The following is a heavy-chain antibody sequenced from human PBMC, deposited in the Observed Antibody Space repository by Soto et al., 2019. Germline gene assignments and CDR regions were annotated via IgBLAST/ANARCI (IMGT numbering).Heavy chain of an antibody. CDR2: IYYSGST. Sequence: QLQLQESGPGLVKPSETLSLTYTVSGGSISSSSYYWGWIRQPPGKGLEWIGSIYYSGSTYYNPSLKSRVTISVDTSKNQFSLKLSSVTAADTAVYYCASAYDILTGDYVWGQGTTVTVSS. CDR1: GGSISSSSYY. CDR3: ASAYDILTGDYV. V-gene: IGHV4-39*01. J-gene: IGHJ6*02. D-gene: IGHD3-9*01.